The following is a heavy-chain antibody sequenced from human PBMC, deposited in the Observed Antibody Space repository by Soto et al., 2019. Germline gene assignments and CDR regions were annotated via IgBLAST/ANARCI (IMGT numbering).Heavy chain of an antibody. Sequence: SVKVCCKASGGTFSSYAISWVRQAPGQGLEWMGGIIPIFGTANYAQKFQGRVTITADESTSTAYMELSSLRSEDTTVYYCASYDILTGYHQPIDYWGQGTLVIVSS. CDR3: ASYDILTGYHQPIDY. D-gene: IGHD3-9*01. V-gene: IGHV1-69*13. J-gene: IGHJ4*02. CDR1: GGTFSSYA. CDR2: IIPIFGTA.